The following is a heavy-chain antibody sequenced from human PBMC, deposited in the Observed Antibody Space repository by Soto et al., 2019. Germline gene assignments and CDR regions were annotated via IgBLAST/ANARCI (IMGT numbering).Heavy chain of an antibody. CDR3: ARDYIVVVPAASPSYYYYGMDV. Sequence: QVQLQESGPGLVKPSGTLSLTCAVSGGSISSSNWWSWVRQPPGKGLEWIGEIYHSGSTNYNPSLRSRVTISVDKFKNQFSVKLSSVTAADTALYYCARDYIVVVPAASPSYYYYGMDVWGEGTTVTVSS. J-gene: IGHJ6*04. CDR2: IYHSGST. CDR1: GGSISSSNW. V-gene: IGHV4-4*02. D-gene: IGHD2-2*01.